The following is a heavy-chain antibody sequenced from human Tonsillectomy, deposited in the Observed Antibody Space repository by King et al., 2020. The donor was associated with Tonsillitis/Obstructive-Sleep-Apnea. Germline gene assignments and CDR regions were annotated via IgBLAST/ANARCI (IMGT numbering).Heavy chain of an antibody. D-gene: IGHD4-17*01. CDR1: GYTFTSYY. CDR2: INPSGGST. V-gene: IGHV1-46*01. CDR3: ARVRDGDYGAYYFDY. J-gene: IGHJ4*02. Sequence: VQLVESGAEVKKPGASVKGSCKASGYTFTSYYMHWVRQAPGQGLEWMGIINPSGGSTSYAQKFKGRVTMTRDTSTSTVYMELSSLRSEDTAVYYCARVRDGDYGAYYFDYWGQGTLVTVSS.